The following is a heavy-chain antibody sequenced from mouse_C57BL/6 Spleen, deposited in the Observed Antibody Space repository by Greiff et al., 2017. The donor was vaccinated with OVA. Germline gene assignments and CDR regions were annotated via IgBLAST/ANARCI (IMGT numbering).Heavy chain of an antibody. J-gene: IGHJ4*01. CDR3: ARWGFYAMDY. V-gene: IGHV1-52*01. CDR1: GYTFTSYW. Sequence: QVQLQQPGAELVRPGSSVKLSCKASGYTFTSYWMHWVKQRPIQGLEWIGNIDPSDSETHYNQKFKDKATLTVDKSSSTAYMQLSILTSEDSAVYYCARWGFYAMDYWGQGTSVTVSS. CDR2: IDPSDSET.